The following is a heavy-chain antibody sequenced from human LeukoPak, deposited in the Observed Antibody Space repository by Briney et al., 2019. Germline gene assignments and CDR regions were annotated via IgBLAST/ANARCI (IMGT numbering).Heavy chain of an antibody. V-gene: IGHV4-59*01. D-gene: IGHD5-18*01. CDR1: GGSIISFY. CDR3: ARDRGYSYNYGSDASDL. CDR2: IYYSGST. J-gene: IGHJ3*01. Sequence: PSETLSLTCTVSGGSIISFYWSWIRQLPGKGLQWIGYIYYSGSTSYNPSLKSRVTMSVDTSKNQFSLKLSSVTAADTAIYYCARDRGYSYNYGSDASDLWGQGTMVAVSS.